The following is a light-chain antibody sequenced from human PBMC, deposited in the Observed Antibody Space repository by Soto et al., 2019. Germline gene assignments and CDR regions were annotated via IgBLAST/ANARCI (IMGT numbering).Light chain of an antibody. CDR2: GAS. Sequence: EIVLTQSPGTLSLSPGERATLSCRASQSVSSSYLAWYQQKPGQAPRLRIYGASSRATGIPDRFSGSGSGTDFTLTISRVEPEDFAVYYCQQYGRSPPKYTFGQGTKLEIK. V-gene: IGKV3-20*01. CDR3: QQYGRSPPKYT. J-gene: IGKJ2*01. CDR1: QSVSSSY.